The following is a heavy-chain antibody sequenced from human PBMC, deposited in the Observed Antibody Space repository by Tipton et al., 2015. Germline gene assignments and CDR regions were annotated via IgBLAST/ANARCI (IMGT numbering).Heavy chain of an antibody. CDR1: GFTFTSYE. J-gene: IGHJ4*02. CDR3: AREGSGWYGADY. Sequence: SLRLSCAASGFTFTSYEMNWVRQAPGKGLEWVSYISSSGSIIYYADSVKGRFTISRDNAKNSLYLQMNSLRAEDTAVYYCAREGSGWYGADYWGQGTLVTVSS. V-gene: IGHV3-48*03. D-gene: IGHD6-19*01. CDR2: ISSSGSII.